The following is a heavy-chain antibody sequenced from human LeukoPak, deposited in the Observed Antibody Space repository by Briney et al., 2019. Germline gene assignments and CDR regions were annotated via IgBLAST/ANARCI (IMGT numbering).Heavy chain of an antibody. J-gene: IGHJ4*02. D-gene: IGHD2-15*01. CDR1: GFTFNDYG. CDR3: AKDPYCSGGSCYF. Sequence: GGSLRLSCAASGFTFNDYGMSWVRQAPGKGLEWVSAISGSGGSTYYADSVKGRFTISRDNSKNTLYLQMNSLRAEDTAVYYCAKDPYCSGGSCYFWGQGTLVTVSS. CDR2: ISGSGGST. V-gene: IGHV3-23*01.